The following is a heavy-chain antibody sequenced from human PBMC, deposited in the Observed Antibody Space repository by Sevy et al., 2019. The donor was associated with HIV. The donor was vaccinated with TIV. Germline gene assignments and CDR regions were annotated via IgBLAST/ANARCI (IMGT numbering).Heavy chain of an antibody. D-gene: IGHD6-6*01. CDR2: IYHSGNT. CDR1: GYSISSGYY. V-gene: IGHV4-38-2*01. J-gene: IGHJ4*02. CDR3: ARLSSSGEDY. Sequence: SETLSLTCAVSGYSISSGYYWGWIRQPPGKGLEWIGSIYHSGNTHYTPSLKSRVTISVDTSKNQFSLKLSSVTAEDTAVYYCARLSSSGEDYWGQGTLVTVSS.